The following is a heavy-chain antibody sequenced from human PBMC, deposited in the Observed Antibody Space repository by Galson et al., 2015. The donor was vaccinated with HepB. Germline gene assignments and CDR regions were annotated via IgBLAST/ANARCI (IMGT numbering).Heavy chain of an antibody. CDR3: AGVRSWGWIAAGRTYYFDY. CDR1: GYTFTSYA. D-gene: IGHD6-13*01. J-gene: IGHJ4*02. Sequence: SVKVSCKASGYTFTSYAMNWVRQAPGQGLEWMGWINTNTGNPTYAQGFTGRFVFSLDTSVSTAYLQISSLKAEDTAVYYCAGVRSWGWIAAGRTYYFDYWGQGTLVTVSS. V-gene: IGHV7-4-1*02. CDR2: INTNTGNP.